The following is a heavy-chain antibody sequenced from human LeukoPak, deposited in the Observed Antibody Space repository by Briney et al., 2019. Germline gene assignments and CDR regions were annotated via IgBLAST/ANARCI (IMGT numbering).Heavy chain of an antibody. CDR1: GYTFTSYA. CDR3: ARDLRVHSISYYYSSGPPVY. J-gene: IGHJ4*02. V-gene: IGHV1-3*01. CDR2: INAGNGNT. D-gene: IGHD3-10*01. Sequence: ASLKVSCKASGYTFTSYAMHWVRQAPGQTLEWMGWINAGNGNTKYSQKFQGRVTITRDTSASTAYMGLSSLRSEDTAVYYCARDLRVHSISYYYSSGPPVYWGQGTLVTVSS.